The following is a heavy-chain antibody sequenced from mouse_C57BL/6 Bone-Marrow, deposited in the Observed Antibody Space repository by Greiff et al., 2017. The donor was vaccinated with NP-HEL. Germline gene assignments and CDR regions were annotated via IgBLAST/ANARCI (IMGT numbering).Heavy chain of an antibody. Sequence: EVQRVESGGGLVKPGGSLKLSCAASGFTFSSYAMSWVRQTPEKRLEWVATISDGGSYTYYPDNVKGRFTISRDNAKNNLYLQMSHLKSEDTAMYYCAREGYGSGGYFDYWGQGTTLTVSS. D-gene: IGHD1-1*01. CDR1: GFTFSSYA. CDR3: AREGYGSGGYFDY. J-gene: IGHJ2*01. CDR2: ISDGGSYT. V-gene: IGHV5-4*01.